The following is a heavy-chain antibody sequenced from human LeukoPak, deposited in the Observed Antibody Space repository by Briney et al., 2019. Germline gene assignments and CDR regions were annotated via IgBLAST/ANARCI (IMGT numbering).Heavy chain of an antibody. CDR3: ARGYGSGSYFAY. CDR2: IYYSGNT. V-gene: IGHV4-59*01. Sequence: SETLSLTCTVSGGSISSYYWSWIRQPPGKGLEWIGYIYYSGNTNYNPSLKSRVIISVDTSKHQFSLKLSSVTAADTAVYYCARGYGSGSYFAYWGQGTLVTVSS. CDR1: GGSISSYY. J-gene: IGHJ4*02. D-gene: IGHD3-10*01.